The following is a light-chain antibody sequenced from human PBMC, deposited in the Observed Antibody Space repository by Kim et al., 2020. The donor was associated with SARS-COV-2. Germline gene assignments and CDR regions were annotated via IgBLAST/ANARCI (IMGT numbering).Light chain of an antibody. CDR1: QKIGNW. CDR2: AAS. CDR3: QQSNSFPFT. V-gene: IGKV1-12*02. J-gene: IGKJ4*01. Sequence: PSVGHRVTITCRASQKIGNWLAWYQQKPGKAPNLLIYAASTLQSGVPSRFSGIRSGTIFTLTITSLQPEDFATYYCQQSNSFPFTFGGGTKVDIK.